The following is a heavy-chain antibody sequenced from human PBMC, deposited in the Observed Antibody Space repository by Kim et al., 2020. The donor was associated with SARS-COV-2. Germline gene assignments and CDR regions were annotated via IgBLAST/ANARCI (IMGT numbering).Heavy chain of an antibody. D-gene: IGHD3-10*01. CDR3: TTVDGSGSYYPRYYGMDV. V-gene: IGHV3-15*01. J-gene: IGHJ6*02. CDR2: IKSKTDGGTT. Sequence: GSLRLSCAASGFTFSNAWMSWVRQAPGKGLEWVGRIKSKTDGGTTDYAAPVKGRFTISRDDSKNTLYLQMNSLKTEDTAVYYCTTVDGSGSYYPRYYGMDVWGQGTTVTVSS. CDR1: GFTFSNAW.